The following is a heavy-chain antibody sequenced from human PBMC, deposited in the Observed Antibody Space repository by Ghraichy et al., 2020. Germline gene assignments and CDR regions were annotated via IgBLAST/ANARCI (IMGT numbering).Heavy chain of an antibody. D-gene: IGHD5-18*01. CDR1: GGSISSYF. V-gene: IGHV4-59*01. CDR2: IYYSGST. CDR3: ARGKELWTQGPFDY. Sequence: SETLSLTCTVSGGSISSYFWSWIRQPPGKGLEWIGYIYYSGSTNYNPSLKSRVTISVDTSKNQFSLKLSSVTAADTAVYYCARGKELWTQGPFDYWGQGTLVTVSS. J-gene: IGHJ4*02.